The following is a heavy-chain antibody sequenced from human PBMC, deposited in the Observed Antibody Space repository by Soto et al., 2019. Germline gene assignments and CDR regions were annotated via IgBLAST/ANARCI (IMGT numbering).Heavy chain of an antibody. CDR3: ARDLIGGMDV. V-gene: IGHV1-69*06. CDR1: GGTFSSYA. CDR2: SIPIFGTA. Sequence: SVKVSCKASGGTFSSYAISWVRQAPGQGLEWMGGSIPIFGTANYAQKFQGRVTITADKSTSTAYMELSSLRSEDTAVYYCARDLIGGMDVWGQGTTVTVSS. J-gene: IGHJ6*02. D-gene: IGHD2-15*01.